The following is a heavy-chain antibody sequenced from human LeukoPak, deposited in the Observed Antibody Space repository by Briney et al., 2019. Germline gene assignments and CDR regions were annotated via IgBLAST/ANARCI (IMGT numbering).Heavy chain of an antibody. D-gene: IGHD3-3*01. CDR3: AKDAITIFGVVTLDYFDY. CDR2: ISGSGGST. V-gene: IGHV3-23*01. Sequence: PGGSLRLSCAASGFTFSSYAMSWVRQAPGKGLEWVSAISGSGGSTYYADSVKGRFTISRDNSKNTLYLQMNSLRAEDTAVYYCAKDAITIFGVVTLDYFDYWGQGTLVTVSS. CDR1: GFTFSSYA. J-gene: IGHJ4*02.